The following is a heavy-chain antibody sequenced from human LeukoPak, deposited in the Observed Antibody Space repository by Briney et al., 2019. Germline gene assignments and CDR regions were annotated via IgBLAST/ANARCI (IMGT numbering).Heavy chain of an antibody. V-gene: IGHV3-11*01. Sequence: TGGSLRLSCAASGSTFNDYYMSWIRQAPGKGLEWLSYINIGGTNTHYADSVKGRFTISRDNAKKSLYLEMNNLRAEDTAVYYCATDGAGLDTWGQGVLVTVSS. CDR3: ATDGAGLDT. J-gene: IGHJ5*02. CDR2: INIGGTNT. CDR1: GSTFNDYY.